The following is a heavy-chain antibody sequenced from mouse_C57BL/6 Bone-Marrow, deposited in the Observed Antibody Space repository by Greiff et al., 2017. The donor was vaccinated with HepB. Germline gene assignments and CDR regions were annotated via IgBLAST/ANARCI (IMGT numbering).Heavy chain of an antibody. CDR1: GYTFTSYW. D-gene: IGHD4-1*02. V-gene: IGHV1-64*01. CDR3: ARDSTGGDYAMDY. CDR2: IHPNSGST. Sequence: VQLQQSGAELVKPGASVKLSCKASGYTFTSYWMHWVKQRPGQGLEWIGMIHPNSGSTNYNEKFKSKATLTVDKSSSTAYMQLSSLTSEDSAVYYCARDSTGGDYAMDYWGQGTSVTVSS. J-gene: IGHJ4*01.